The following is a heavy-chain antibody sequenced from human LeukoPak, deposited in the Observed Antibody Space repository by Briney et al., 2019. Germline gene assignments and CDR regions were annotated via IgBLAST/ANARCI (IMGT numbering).Heavy chain of an antibody. CDR2: ISGSGVTGGGT. Sequence: GGSLRLSCAASGFSFGSYAMNWVRQAPGKGLEWVSGISGSGVTGGGTYYADSVKGRITISRDNSKNTLYLRMNTLRADDTAIYYCAIDLIDGLPDYFDYWGQGTLVTVSS. D-gene: IGHD2-21*01. CDR3: AIDLIDGLPDYFDY. CDR1: GFSFGSYA. J-gene: IGHJ4*02. V-gene: IGHV3-23*01.